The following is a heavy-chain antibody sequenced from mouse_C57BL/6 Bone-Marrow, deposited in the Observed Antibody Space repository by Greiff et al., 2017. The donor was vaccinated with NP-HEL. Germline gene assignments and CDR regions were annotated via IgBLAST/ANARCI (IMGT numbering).Heavy chain of an antibody. J-gene: IGHJ4*01. CDR3: ARDGGSQYYYAMDY. Sequence: EVNLVESEGGLVQPGSSMKLSCTASGFTFSDYYMAWVRQVPEKGLEWVANINYDGSSTYYLDSLKSRFIISRDNAKNILYLQMSSLKSEDTATYYCARDGGSQYYYAMDYWGQGTSVTVSS. CDR1: GFTFSDYY. D-gene: IGHD1-1*02. V-gene: IGHV5-16*01. CDR2: INYDGSST.